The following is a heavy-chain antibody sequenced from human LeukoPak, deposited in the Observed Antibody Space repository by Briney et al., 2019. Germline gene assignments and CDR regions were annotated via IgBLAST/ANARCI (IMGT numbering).Heavy chain of an antibody. CDR2: ISWTSGSI. CDR1: GFTFDDYA. CDR3: AKDMTRGIVGATDR. D-gene: IGHD1-26*01. J-gene: IGHJ4*02. V-gene: IGHV3-9*01. Sequence: GGSLRLSCAASGFTFDDYAKHWVRQAPGKGLEWVSGISWTSGSIGYADSVKGRFTISRDNAKNSLYLQMNSLRAEDTALYYCAKDMTRGIVGATDRWGQGTLVTVSS.